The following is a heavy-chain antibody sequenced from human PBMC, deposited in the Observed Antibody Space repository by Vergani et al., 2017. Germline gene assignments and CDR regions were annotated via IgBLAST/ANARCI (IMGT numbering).Heavy chain of an antibody. D-gene: IGHD5-24*01. Sequence: VQLVESGGGVVQPGRSLRLSCAASGFTFSSYSMNWVRQAPGKGLEWVSSISSSSSYIYYADSVKGRFTISRDNAKNSLYLQMNSLRAEDTAVYYCARDRAEMELLSIDYWGQGTLVTVSS. CDR3: ARDRAEMELLSIDY. CDR2: ISSSSSYI. CDR1: GFTFSSYS. J-gene: IGHJ4*02. V-gene: IGHV3-21*01.